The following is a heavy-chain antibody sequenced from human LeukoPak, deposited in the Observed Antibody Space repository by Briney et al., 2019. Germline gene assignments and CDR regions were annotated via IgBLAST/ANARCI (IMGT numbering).Heavy chain of an antibody. CDR1: GGSISGYY. CDR3: ARSRDAFDI. V-gene: IGHV4-59*08. J-gene: IGHJ3*02. D-gene: IGHD2-2*01. CDR2: IYYSGTT. Sequence: PSETLSLTCTVSGGSISGYYWSWIRQPPGKGLEWIGYIYYSGTTNYNPSLKSRVTISVDTSKNQFSLKLSSVTAADTAVYYCARSRDAFDIWGQGTMVTVSS.